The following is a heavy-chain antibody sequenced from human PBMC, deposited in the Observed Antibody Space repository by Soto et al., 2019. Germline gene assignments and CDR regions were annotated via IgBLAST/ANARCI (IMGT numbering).Heavy chain of an antibody. Sequence: EVQLLESGGGLVQPGGSLRLSCAASGFTFSSYAMTWVRQAPGKGLEWVSAITGSGGTTYYADSVKGRFTISRDNSKNTLYLQKNSLRAEDTAVYYCAKDQYSSGWYRLWGQGTLVTVSS. CDR3: AKDQYSSGWYRL. J-gene: IGHJ4*02. D-gene: IGHD6-19*01. CDR2: ITGSGGTT. CDR1: GFTFSSYA. V-gene: IGHV3-23*01.